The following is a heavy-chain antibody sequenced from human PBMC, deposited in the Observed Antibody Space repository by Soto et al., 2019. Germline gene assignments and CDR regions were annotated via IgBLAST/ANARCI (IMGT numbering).Heavy chain of an antibody. Sequence: GGSLRLSCAASGFPFSRSAMNWVRQAPGKGLEWVSAITGGGDITYYADSVKGRFTISRDNSKNTLYLQMNSLRAEDTAVYYCGSKSCSSTSCPPVNWGQGTLVTVSS. CDR2: ITGGGDIT. V-gene: IGHV3-23*01. CDR3: GSKSCSSTSCPPVN. CDR1: GFPFSRSA. D-gene: IGHD2-2*01. J-gene: IGHJ4*02.